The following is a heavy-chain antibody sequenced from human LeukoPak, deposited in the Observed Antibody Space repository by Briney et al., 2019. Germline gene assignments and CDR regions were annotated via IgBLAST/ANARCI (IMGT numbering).Heavy chain of an antibody. J-gene: IGHJ4*02. V-gene: IGHV7-4-1*02. D-gene: IGHD3-3*01. Sequence: ASVKVSCKASGYTFTSYAMNWVRQAPGQGLGWMGWINTNTGNPTYAQGFTEGFVFSLDTSVSTAYLQISSLKAEDTAVYYCARSEWLFFDYWGQGTLVTVSS. CDR2: INTNTGNP. CDR1: GYTFTSYA. CDR3: ARSEWLFFDY.